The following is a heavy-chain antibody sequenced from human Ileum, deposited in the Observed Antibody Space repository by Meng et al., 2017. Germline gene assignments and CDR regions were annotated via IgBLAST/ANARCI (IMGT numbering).Heavy chain of an antibody. J-gene: IGHJ4*02. V-gene: IGHV1-46*01. CDR3: VGDSHGFGDGPF. CDR2: INAGDGGT. D-gene: IGHD4-17*01. CDR1: GYTFTNYY. Sequence: QVQLVQSGAEVEKPGASLKVSCKPFGYTFTNYYVHWVRQAPGQGLDWMGLINAGDGGTTYAQKFQDRVTLTRDTSTSTLYMEVRSLRSDDTAMYYCVGDSHGFGDGPFWGQGTLVTASS.